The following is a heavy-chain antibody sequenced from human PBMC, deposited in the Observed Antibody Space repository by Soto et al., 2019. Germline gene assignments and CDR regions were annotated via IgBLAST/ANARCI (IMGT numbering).Heavy chain of an antibody. Sequence: GGSLRLSCAASGFTFSSYSMNWVRQAPGKGLEWVSYISSSSSTIYYADSVKGRFTISRDNAKNSLYLQMNSLRDEDTAVYYCARASGITMVRAYYYGMDVWGQGTTVTVSS. CDR3: ARASGITMVRAYYYGMDV. V-gene: IGHV3-48*02. CDR2: ISSSSSTI. D-gene: IGHD3-10*01. CDR1: GFTFSSYS. J-gene: IGHJ6*02.